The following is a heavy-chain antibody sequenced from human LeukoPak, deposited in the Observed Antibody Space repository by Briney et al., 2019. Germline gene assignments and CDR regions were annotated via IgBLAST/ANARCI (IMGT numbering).Heavy chain of an antibody. CDR3: TRGALDYRDAYDF. Sequence: PGRSLRLSCAASGFTFSGSAMHWVRQASGKGLEWVGRIRSKANSYATAYAASVKGRFTISRDDSKNTAYLEMNSLKTEDTAVYYCTRGALDYRDAYDFWGQGTMVTVSS. J-gene: IGHJ3*01. V-gene: IGHV3-73*01. CDR2: IRSKANSYAT. CDR1: GFTFSGSA. D-gene: IGHD3/OR15-3a*01.